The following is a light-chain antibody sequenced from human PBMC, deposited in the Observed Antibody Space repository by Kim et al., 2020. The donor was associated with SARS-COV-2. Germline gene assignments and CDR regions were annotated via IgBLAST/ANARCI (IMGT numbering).Light chain of an antibody. CDR3: QQLYSNPST. CDR1: QGISSY. J-gene: IGKJ2*01. CDR2: AAS. Sequence: SASVGDRVTITCRASQGISSYLDWFQQQPGKAPKLLIYAASSLQSGVPSRFSGSGSGTEFTLTISSLQPEDFATYYCQQLYSNPSTFGQGTKLEI. V-gene: IGKV1-39*01.